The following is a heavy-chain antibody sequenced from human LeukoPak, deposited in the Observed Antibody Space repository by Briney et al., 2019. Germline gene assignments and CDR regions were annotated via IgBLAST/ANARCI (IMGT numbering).Heavy chain of an antibody. CDR1: GGSISSYY. J-gene: IGHJ6*03. CDR2: IYTSGST. V-gene: IGHV4-4*07. CDR3: ASGPAVYYYYYMDV. D-gene: IGHD6-19*01. Sequence: PSETLSLTCTVSGGSISSYYWSWIRQPAGKGLERIGRIYTSGSTNYNPSLTSRVTMSVDTSKNQFSLKLSSVTAADTAVYYCASGPAVYYYYYMDVWGKGTTVTVSS.